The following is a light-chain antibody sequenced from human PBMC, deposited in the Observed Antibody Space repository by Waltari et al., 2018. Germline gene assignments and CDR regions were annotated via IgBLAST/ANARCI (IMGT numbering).Light chain of an antibody. CDR1: RGIDSY. J-gene: IGKJ5*01. CDR2: DAS. Sequence: DIQMTQSPSSLSTSVGDRVTITCRASRGIDSYLNWYQQRPGRAPKLLIYDASTLQREAPTRFSGGGIGTDFTLTINNLQPEDFATYFCQQSYSPPFTFGQGTRLAI. V-gene: IGKV1-39*01. CDR3: QQSYSPPFT.